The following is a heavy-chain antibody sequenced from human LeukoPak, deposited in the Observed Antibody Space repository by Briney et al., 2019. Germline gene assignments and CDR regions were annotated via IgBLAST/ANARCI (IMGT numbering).Heavy chain of an antibody. Sequence: SETLSLTCTVSGGSISSSSYYWGWIRQPPGKELEWIGSIYSGGSSYYNPSLKSRVTISVDTSSNQFSLKVNSVTAADTAVYYCARDAGHQLSRRNYYAMDVWGQGTTVTVSS. J-gene: IGHJ6*02. V-gene: IGHV4-39*07. CDR1: GGSISSSSYY. CDR2: IYSGGSS. D-gene: IGHD1-1*01. CDR3: ARDAGHQLSRRNYYAMDV.